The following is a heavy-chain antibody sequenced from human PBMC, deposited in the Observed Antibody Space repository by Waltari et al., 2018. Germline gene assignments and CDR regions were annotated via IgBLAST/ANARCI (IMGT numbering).Heavy chain of an antibody. J-gene: IGHJ4*02. V-gene: IGHV4-34*01. Sequence: QVQLQQWGAGLLKPSETLSLTCAVPAGPFCGYYWCWIRQPPGKGLEWIGEINHSGSTNYNPSLKSRVTISVDTSKNQFSLKLSSVTAADTAVYYCRIAALTDYWGQGTLVTVSS. CDR1: AGPFCGYY. CDR2: INHSGST. D-gene: IGHD6-6*01. CDR3: RIAALTDY.